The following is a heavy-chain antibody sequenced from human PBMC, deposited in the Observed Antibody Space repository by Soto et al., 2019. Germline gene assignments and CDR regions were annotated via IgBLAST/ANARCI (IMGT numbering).Heavy chain of an antibody. CDR3: ARGPIAAAYDY. D-gene: IGHD6-13*01. V-gene: IGHV4-34*01. Sequence: QVQLQQWGAGLLKPSETLSLTCAVYGGSFSGYYWSWIRQPPGKGLEWIGEINHSGSTNYNPSLKSRVTISVYTSKNQFSLKLSSVTAADTAVYYCARGPIAAAYDYWGQGTLVTVSS. CDR1: GGSFSGYY. J-gene: IGHJ4*02. CDR2: INHSGST.